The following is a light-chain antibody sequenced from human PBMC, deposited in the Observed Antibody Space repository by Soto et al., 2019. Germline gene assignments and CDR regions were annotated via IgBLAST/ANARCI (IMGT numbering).Light chain of an antibody. V-gene: IGLV1-44*01. CDR3: AAWDDSLNVVI. CDR1: SSNIGSNA. J-gene: IGLJ2*01. Sequence: QSVLTQPPSASGTPGQRVPISCSGSSSNIGSNAVNWYQQLPGTAPKLLIYSNNQRPSGVPDRFSGSKSGTSASLAISGLQSEDEADDYCAAWDDSLNVVIFGGGTKVTVL. CDR2: SNN.